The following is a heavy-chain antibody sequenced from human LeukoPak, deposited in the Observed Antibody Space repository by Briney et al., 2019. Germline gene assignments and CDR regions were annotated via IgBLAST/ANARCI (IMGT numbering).Heavy chain of an antibody. CDR3: ARTFSYDSSGYYFDL. J-gene: IGHJ4*02. Sequence: SETLSLTCTVSSGSISGGGYYWSWIRQYPGKGLEWIGYIYYNGSPYHNPSLKSRVRISVDTSKNRFSLEVTSVTAADTAVYYCARTFSYDSSGYYFDLWGQGTLVTVSS. D-gene: IGHD3-22*01. CDR1: SGSISGGGYY. CDR2: IYYNGSP. V-gene: IGHV4-31*03.